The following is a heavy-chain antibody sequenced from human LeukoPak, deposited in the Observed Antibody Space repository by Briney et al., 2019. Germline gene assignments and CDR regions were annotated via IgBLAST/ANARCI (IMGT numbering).Heavy chain of an antibody. CDR2: ISYSGSNT. CDR3: VTGDYRES. D-gene: IGHD4-17*01. J-gene: IGHJ5*02. CDR1: GFSFSTYT. Sequence: GESLKISCAASGFSFSTYTMNWVRQAPGQGLEWVSSISYSGSNTHYADSVKGRFTISRDNAKNSLFLQMNSLRADDAAVYYCVTGDYRESWGQGTLVTVSS. V-gene: IGHV3-21*01.